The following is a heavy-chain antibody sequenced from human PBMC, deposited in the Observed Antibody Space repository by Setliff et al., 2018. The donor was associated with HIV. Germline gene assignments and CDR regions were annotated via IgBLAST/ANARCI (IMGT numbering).Heavy chain of an antibody. Sequence: GASVKVSCKASGYTFTAYYMHWVRQAPGQGLEWMGRINPNSGGTNYAQKFQGRVTMTRDTSISTVYMELSRLRSDDTAVYYCATKVYCTNGVCLDAFDIWGQGTKVTV. V-gene: IGHV1-2*06. D-gene: IGHD2-8*01. CDR1: GYTFTAYY. CDR2: INPNSGGT. J-gene: IGHJ3*02. CDR3: ATKVYCTNGVCLDAFDI.